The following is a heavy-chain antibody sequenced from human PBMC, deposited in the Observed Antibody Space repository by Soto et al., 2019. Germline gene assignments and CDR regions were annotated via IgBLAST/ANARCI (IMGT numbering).Heavy chain of an antibody. CDR1: GGTISSYA. Sequence: SVKVSCKACGGTISSYAMSWVRQATGQGLEWMGGIIPIFGTANYAQKFQGRVTITADESTSTAYMELSSLRSEDTAVYYCARERIAARPVNYYYYGMDVWGQGTTVTVSS. J-gene: IGHJ6*02. CDR3: ARERIAARPVNYYYYGMDV. CDR2: IIPIFGTA. D-gene: IGHD6-6*01. V-gene: IGHV1-69*13.